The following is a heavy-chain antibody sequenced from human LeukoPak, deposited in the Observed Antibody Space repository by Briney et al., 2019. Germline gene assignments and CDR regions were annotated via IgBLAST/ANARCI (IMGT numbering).Heavy chain of an antibody. D-gene: IGHD6-13*01. V-gene: IGHV1-2*02. CDR2: INPNSGGT. CDR1: GYTFTGYY. CDR3: ARDGTSIAAAEDYYYYGMDV. J-gene: IGHJ6*02. Sequence: ASVKVSCKASGYTFTGYYMHWVRQAPGQGLEWMGWINPNSGGTNYAQKLQGRVTMTTDTSTSTAYMELRSLRSDDTAVYYCARDGTSIAAAEDYYYYGMDVWGQGTTVTVSS.